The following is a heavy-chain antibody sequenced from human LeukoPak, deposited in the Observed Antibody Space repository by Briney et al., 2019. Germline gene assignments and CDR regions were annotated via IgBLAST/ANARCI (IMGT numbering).Heavy chain of an antibody. D-gene: IGHD3-10*01. CDR3: ARVLPKEMVRGSDAYYYYYMDV. Sequence: SETLSLTCTVSGGSISSYYWSWIRQPPGKGLEWIGYIYYSGSTNYNPSLKSRVTISVDTSKNQFSLKLSSVTAADTAVYYCARVLPKEMVRGSDAYYYYYMDVWGKGTTVTVSS. J-gene: IGHJ6*03. CDR1: GGSISSYY. V-gene: IGHV4-59*01. CDR2: IYYSGST.